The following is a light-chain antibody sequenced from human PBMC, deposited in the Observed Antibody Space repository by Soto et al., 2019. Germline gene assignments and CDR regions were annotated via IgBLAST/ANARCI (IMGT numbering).Light chain of an antibody. V-gene: IGKV3-15*01. Sequence: EIVMTQSPATLSVSPEERATLSCRASQSVSGNLAWYQQKPGQPPRLLIYATSSRPTGIPARFSGSGSGTEFTLTISSLQSEDFAVYYCQQYNNWPPWTFGQGTKVEIK. J-gene: IGKJ1*01. CDR3: QQYNNWPPWT. CDR1: QSVSGN. CDR2: ATS.